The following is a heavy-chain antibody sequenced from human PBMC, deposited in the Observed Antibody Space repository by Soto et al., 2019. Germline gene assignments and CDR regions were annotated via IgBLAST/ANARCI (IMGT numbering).Heavy chain of an antibody. CDR3: ARVVAVAGIGGWFDP. V-gene: IGHV1-18*01. Sequence: ASVKVSCKASGYTFTSYGISWVRQAPGQGLEWMGWISAYNGNTNYAQKLQGRVTMTTDTSTSTAYMELRSLRSDDTAVYYCARVVAVAGIGGWFDPWGQGTLVTVSS. CDR2: ISAYNGNT. CDR1: GYTFTSYG. D-gene: IGHD6-19*01. J-gene: IGHJ5*02.